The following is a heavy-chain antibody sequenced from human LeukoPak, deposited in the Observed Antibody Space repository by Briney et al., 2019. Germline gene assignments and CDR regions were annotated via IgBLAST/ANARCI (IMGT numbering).Heavy chain of an antibody. CDR1: GYTFTSYG. Sequence: ASVRVSCKASGYTFTSYGISWVRQAPGQGLEWMGWISAYNGNTNYAQKLQGRVTMTTDTSTSTAYMELRSLRSDDTAVYYCARDQPDYGSGSYYYYYYMDVWGKGTTVTVSS. V-gene: IGHV1-18*01. CDR3: ARDQPDYGSGSYYYYYYMDV. J-gene: IGHJ6*03. CDR2: ISAYNGNT. D-gene: IGHD3-10*01.